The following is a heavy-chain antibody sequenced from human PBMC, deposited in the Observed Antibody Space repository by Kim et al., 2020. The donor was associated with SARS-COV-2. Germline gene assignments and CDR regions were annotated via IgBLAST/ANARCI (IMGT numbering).Heavy chain of an antibody. CDR3: ARLAVAGEDY. Sequence: SETLSLTCTVSGGSISSSSYYWGWIRQPPGKGLEWIGSIYYSGSTYYNPSLKSRVTISVDTSKNQFSLKLSSVTAADTAVYYCARLAVAGEDYWGQGTL. CDR2: IYYSGST. CDR1: GGSISSSSYY. D-gene: IGHD6-19*01. J-gene: IGHJ4*02. V-gene: IGHV4-39*01.